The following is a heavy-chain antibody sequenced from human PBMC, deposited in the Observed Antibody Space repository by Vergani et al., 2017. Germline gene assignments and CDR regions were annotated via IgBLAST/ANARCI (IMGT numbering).Heavy chain of an antibody. CDR1: GFSFRNAW. J-gene: IGHJ6*02. CDR2: IKSTFDRGTT. V-gene: IGHV3-15*07. Sequence: EVQLVESGGGIVKPGGSLRLSCVASGFSFRNAWMNWVRRTPGKGLEWVGRIKSTFDRGTTDYAAAVKGRFTISRDDSKNTLFLQMNGLKTEDIGVYYCTTDXQYCGDGSCYWLRDHHYYGMDVWGQGTTVTVSS. CDR3: TTDXQYCGDGSCYWLRDHHYYGMDV. D-gene: IGHD2-21*01.